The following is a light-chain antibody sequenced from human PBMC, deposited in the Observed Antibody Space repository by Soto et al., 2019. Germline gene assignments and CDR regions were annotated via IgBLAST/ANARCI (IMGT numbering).Light chain of an antibody. J-gene: IGLJ2*01. CDR3: SSYAGINTLV. V-gene: IGLV2-8*01. Sequence: QSVLTQPPSASGSPGQSVTISCTGTSSDVGGHNYVSWYQQRPGKAPKLIIYEVTQRPSGVSVRFSGSKSGNTATLTVSGLQAEDEADYHCSSYAGINTLVFGGGTKLTVL. CDR1: SSDVGGHNY. CDR2: EVT.